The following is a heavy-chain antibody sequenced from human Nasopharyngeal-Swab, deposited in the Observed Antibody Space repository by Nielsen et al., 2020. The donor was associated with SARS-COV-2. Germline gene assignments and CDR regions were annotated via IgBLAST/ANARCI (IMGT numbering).Heavy chain of an antibody. CDR3: ARGPSSGYYLYAFDI. V-gene: IGHV1-69*01. D-gene: IGHD3-22*01. Sequence: VRQMPGKGLEWMGGIIPIFGTANYAQKFQGRVTITADESTSTAYMELSSLRSEDTAVYYCARGPSSGYYLYAFDIWGQGTMVTVSS. J-gene: IGHJ3*02. CDR2: IIPIFGTA.